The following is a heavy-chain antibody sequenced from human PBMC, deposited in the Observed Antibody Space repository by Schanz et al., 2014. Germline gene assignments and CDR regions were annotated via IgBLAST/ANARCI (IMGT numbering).Heavy chain of an antibody. D-gene: IGHD3-9*01. CDR2: ISAYNGNT. CDR3: AKAEYDILTDSYSRLDP. J-gene: IGHJ5*02. CDR1: GYTFTSYG. Sequence: QVQLVQSGAEVKKPGASVKVSCKASGYTFTSYGISWVRQAPGQGLEWMGWISAYNGNTKYPQKLQGRVTMTTDTSTSTAYMALTDLRSDDTAVYYCAKAEYDILTDSYSRLDPWGQGTLXTVSS. V-gene: IGHV1-18*01.